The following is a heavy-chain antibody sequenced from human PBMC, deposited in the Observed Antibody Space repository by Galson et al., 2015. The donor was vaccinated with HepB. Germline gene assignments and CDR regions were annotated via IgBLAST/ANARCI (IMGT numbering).Heavy chain of an antibody. CDR3: AVNPKQLVSLSDAFDI. D-gene: IGHD6-6*01. Sequence: SVKVSCKASGYTFTGYYMHWVRQAPGQGLEWMGRINPNSGGTNYAQKFQGRVTMTRDTSISTAYMELSRLRSDDTAVYYCAVNPKQLVSLSDAFDIWGQGTMVTVSS. CDR1: GYTFTGYY. J-gene: IGHJ3*02. CDR2: INPNSGGT. V-gene: IGHV1-2*06.